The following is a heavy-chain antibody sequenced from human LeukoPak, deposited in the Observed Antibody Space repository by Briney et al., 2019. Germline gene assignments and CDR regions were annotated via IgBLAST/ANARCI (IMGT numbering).Heavy chain of an antibody. Sequence: SETLSLTCTVSGGSINSGNYYWSWIRQPPGKGLEWIGSIYHSGSTYYNPSLKSRVTISVDTSKNQFSLKLSSVTAADTAVYYCARDHRGADAFDIWGQGTMVTVSS. D-gene: IGHD1-26*01. CDR1: GGSINSGNYY. V-gene: IGHV4-39*07. CDR3: ARDHRGADAFDI. J-gene: IGHJ3*02. CDR2: IYHSGST.